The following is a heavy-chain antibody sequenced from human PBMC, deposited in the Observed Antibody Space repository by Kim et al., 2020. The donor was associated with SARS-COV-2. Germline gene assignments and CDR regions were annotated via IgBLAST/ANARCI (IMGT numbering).Heavy chain of an antibody. V-gene: IGHV3-7*03. CDR3: ARQWLVPKRWFDP. D-gene: IGHD6-19*01. J-gene: IGHJ5*02. Sequence: YVDSVKGRFTISRDNAKNSLYLQMNSLRAEDTAVYYCARQWLVPKRWFDPWGQGTLVTVSA.